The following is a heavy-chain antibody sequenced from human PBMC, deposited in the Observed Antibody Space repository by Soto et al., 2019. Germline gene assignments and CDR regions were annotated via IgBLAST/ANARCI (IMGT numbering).Heavy chain of an antibody. CDR3: AREDSYPWYGFDY. V-gene: IGHV3-30-3*01. CDR1: GFTFSSYA. D-gene: IGHD2-21*01. CDR2: ISYDGSNK. Sequence: GGSLRLSCAASGFTFSSYAMHWVRQAPGKGLEWVAVISYDGSNKYYADSVKGRFTISRDNSKNTLYLQMNSLRAEDTAVYYCAREDSYPWYGFDYWGQGTLVTVSS. J-gene: IGHJ4*02.